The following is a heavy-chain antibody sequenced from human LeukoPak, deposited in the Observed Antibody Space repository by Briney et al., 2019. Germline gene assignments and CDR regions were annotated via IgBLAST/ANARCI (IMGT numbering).Heavy chain of an antibody. CDR1: GFTFSSYG. Sequence: GGSLRLSCAASGFTFSSYGMHWVRQAPGKGLEWVAVISYDGSNKYYADSVKGRFTISRDNSKNTLYLQMNSLRAEDTAVYYCAKDMSTGFIAAAGGVDYWGQGTLVTVSS. CDR2: ISYDGSNK. CDR3: AKDMSTGFIAAAGGVDY. V-gene: IGHV3-30*18. D-gene: IGHD6-13*01. J-gene: IGHJ4*02.